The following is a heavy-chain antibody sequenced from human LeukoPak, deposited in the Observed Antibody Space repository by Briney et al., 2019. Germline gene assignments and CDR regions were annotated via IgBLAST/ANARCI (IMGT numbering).Heavy chain of an antibody. V-gene: IGHV3-21*01. Sequence: GGSLRLSCAASGFTFSSYSMNWVRQAPGKGLEWVSSISSSSSYIYYADSVKGRFTISRNNAKNSLYLQMNSLRAEDTAVYYCARDLRFIAAAGTGEDYWGQGTLVTVSS. CDR2: ISSSSSYI. D-gene: IGHD6-13*01. CDR3: ARDLRFIAAAGTGEDY. CDR1: GFTFSSYS. J-gene: IGHJ4*02.